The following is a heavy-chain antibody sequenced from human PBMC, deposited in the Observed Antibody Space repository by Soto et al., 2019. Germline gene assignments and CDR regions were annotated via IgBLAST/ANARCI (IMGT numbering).Heavy chain of an antibody. Sequence: VQVVESGGYLVKPGGSLRLSCASSGFTFSTYTMNWVRQAPGKGLEWVSSINGRGNYIYYADSVKGRFTISRDNAKNSLYLQMDRLRAEDTALYYCVREDGIVGANSAFDYWGLGALVTVSS. CDR3: VREDGIVGANSAFDY. V-gene: IGHV3-21*01. CDR1: GFTFSTYT. D-gene: IGHD1-26*01. CDR2: INGRGNYI. J-gene: IGHJ4*02.